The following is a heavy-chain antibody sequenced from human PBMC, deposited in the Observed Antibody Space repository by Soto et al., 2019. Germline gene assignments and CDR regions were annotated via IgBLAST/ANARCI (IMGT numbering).Heavy chain of an antibody. CDR1: GFTFSNAW. CDR3: TTGLSNGYYNFDY. Sequence: PGGSLRLSCAAPGFTFSNAWMSWVRQAPGKGLEWVGRIKGEADGGTTDYAAPVKGRITISRDHSKDTLYLQMNSLKTEDTAVYYCTTGLSNGYYNFDYWGQGTPVTVSS. J-gene: IGHJ4*02. V-gene: IGHV3-15*01. D-gene: IGHD3-22*01. CDR2: IKGEADGGTT.